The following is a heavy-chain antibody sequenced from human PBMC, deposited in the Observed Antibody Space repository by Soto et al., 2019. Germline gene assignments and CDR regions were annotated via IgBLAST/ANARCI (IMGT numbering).Heavy chain of an antibody. CDR1: GFTFSSYS. V-gene: IGHV4-34*01. D-gene: IGHD2-2*01. Sequence: GSLRLSCAASGFTFSSYSMNWVRQAPGKGLEWIGEINHSGSTNYNPSLKSRVTISVDTSKNQFPLKLSSVTAADTAVYYCARGPRADIVVVPAAMQDYYYYYMDVWAKGPRSPSP. CDR2: INHSGST. CDR3: ARGPRADIVVVPAAMQDYYYYYMDV. J-gene: IGHJ6*03.